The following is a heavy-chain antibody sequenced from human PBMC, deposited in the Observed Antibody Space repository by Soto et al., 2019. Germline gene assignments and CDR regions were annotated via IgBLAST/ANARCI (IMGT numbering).Heavy chain of an antibody. CDR3: ARERGDGYNSSFDF. Sequence: SETLSLTCTVSGASFSNSDYYWSWIRQHPDKGLEWIGYISYSGSNYYNPSLQSRVTISIDTSNKHFSLKLTSVTAADTAVYFCARERGDGYNSSFDFWGQGALVTVSS. CDR1: GASFSNSDYY. J-gene: IGHJ4*02. CDR2: ISYSGSN. D-gene: IGHD5-12*01. V-gene: IGHV4-31*03.